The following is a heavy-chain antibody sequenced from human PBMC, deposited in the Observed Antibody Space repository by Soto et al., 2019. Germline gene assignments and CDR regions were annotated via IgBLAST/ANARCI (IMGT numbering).Heavy chain of an antibody. D-gene: IGHD3-9*01. CDR2: MNPNSGNT. V-gene: IGHV1-8*01. Sequence: QVQLVQSGAEVKKPGASVKVSCKASGYTFTSYDINWVRQATGQGLEWMGWMNPNSGNTGYAQKFQGRVTMTRNTSIRADYMELSILRSEETVLYYCARERTYFVDYWGQGTLVTVSS. J-gene: IGHJ4*02. CDR3: ARERTYFVDY. CDR1: GYTFTSYD.